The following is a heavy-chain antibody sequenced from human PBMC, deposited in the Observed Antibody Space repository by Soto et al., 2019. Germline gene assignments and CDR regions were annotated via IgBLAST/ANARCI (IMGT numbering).Heavy chain of an antibody. CDR2: INSTDGST. J-gene: IGHJ4*02. CDR3: ARTMVATVTFDY. V-gene: IGHV1-2*04. D-gene: IGHD4-17*01. Sequence: ASVKVSCKASGYSFTSYYIHWVRQAPGQGLEWIGIINSTDGSTLYAPKFQGWVTMTRDTSISTAYMELSRLRSDDTAVYYCARTMVATVTFDYWGQGTLVTVSS. CDR1: GYSFTSYY.